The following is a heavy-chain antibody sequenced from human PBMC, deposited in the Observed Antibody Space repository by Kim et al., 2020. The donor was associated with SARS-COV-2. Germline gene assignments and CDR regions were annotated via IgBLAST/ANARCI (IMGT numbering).Heavy chain of an antibody. J-gene: IGHJ6*02. CDR1: GFTFSSYS. CDR2: ISSSSSYI. CDR3: ARGLLSAARRSRMDV. V-gene: IGHV3-21*01. D-gene: IGHD6-6*01. Sequence: GGSLRLSCAASGFTFSSYSMNWVRQAPGKGLEWVSSISSSSSYIYYADSVKGRFTISRDNAKNSLYLQMNSLRAEDTAVYYCARGLLSAARRSRMDVWGQGTTVTVSS.